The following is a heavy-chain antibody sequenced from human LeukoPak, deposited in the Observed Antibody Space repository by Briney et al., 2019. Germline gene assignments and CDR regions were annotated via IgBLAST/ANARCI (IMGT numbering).Heavy chain of an antibody. J-gene: IGHJ4*02. V-gene: IGHV4-39*01. Sequence: SETLSLTCTVSGGSISSRGYYWGWIRQPPGKGLEWIGTITYSGSTYFSPSVKSRVTMSMDTSKNQFSLKLSSVTAADTAVYYCAGRGDSYALFDYWGQGTLVTVSS. CDR3: AGRGDSYALFDY. CDR2: ITYSGST. D-gene: IGHD5-18*01. CDR1: GGSISSRGYY.